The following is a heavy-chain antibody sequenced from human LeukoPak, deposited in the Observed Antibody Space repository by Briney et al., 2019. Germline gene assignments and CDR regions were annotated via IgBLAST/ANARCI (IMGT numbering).Heavy chain of an antibody. CDR2: IIPIFGTA. D-gene: IGHD1-1*01. CDR3: ARGTGTRFGYYFDY. J-gene: IGHJ4*02. Sequence: ASVKVSCKACGGTFSSYATSWVRQATAQGLAWMGGIIPIFGTANYAQKFQGRVTITADESTSTAYMELSSLRSEDTAVYYCARGTGTRFGYYFDYWGQGTLVTVSS. CDR1: GGTFSSYA. V-gene: IGHV1-69*01.